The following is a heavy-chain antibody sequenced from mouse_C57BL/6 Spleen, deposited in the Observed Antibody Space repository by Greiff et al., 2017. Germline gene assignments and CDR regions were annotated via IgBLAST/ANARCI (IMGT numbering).Heavy chain of an antibody. CDR1: GYTFTSYW. V-gene: IGHV1-52*01. CDR2: IDPSDSET. Sequence: QVQLQQPGAELVRPGSSVKLSCKASGYTFTSYWMHWVKQRPIQGLEWIGNIDPSDSETHYNQKFKDKATLTVDKSSSTAYMQLSSLTSEDSAVYYCARGTLYYGNYGGAMDYWGQGTSVTVSS. J-gene: IGHJ4*01. CDR3: ARGTLYYGNYGGAMDY. D-gene: IGHD2-1*01.